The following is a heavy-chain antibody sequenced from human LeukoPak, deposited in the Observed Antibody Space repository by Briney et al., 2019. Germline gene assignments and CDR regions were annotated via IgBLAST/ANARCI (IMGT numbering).Heavy chain of an antibody. CDR1: GFTFSSYA. CDR2: IRGSGGTT. Sequence: GGSLRLSCTTSGFTFSSYAMCWVRQAPGKGLEWVSAIRGSGGTTFYADSVKGRFTISRDNSKNTLYLQMNSLRAEDTAVYYCAKDLAVGGNWGQGALVTVSS. V-gene: IGHV3-23*01. J-gene: IGHJ4*02. CDR3: AKDLAVGGN. D-gene: IGHD3-16*01.